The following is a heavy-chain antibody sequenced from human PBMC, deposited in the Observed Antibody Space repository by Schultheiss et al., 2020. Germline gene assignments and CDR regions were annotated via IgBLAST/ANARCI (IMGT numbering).Heavy chain of an antibody. J-gene: IGHJ3*02. D-gene: IGHD3-3*01. CDR3: ARDSFGLDFWSGYYTDAFDI. V-gene: IGHV3-23*01. Sequence: GGSLRLSCAASGFTFSNSAMSWVRQAPGKRLEWVSAISGSGGSTYYADSVKGRFTISRDNSKNTLYLQMNSLRAEDTAVYYCARDSFGLDFWSGYYTDAFDIWGQGTMVTVSS. CDR2: ISGSGGST. CDR1: GFTFSNSA.